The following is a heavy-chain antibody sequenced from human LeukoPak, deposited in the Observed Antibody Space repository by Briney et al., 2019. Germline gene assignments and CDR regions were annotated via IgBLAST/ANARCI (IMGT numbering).Heavy chain of an antibody. CDR1: GGGISSGSYD. V-gene: IGHV4-39*01. CDR2: IYLNGST. CDR3: ARHQVNGDFDY. J-gene: IGHJ4*02. D-gene: IGHD2-8*01. Sequence: SGTLSLTCTVSGGGISSGSYDWGWVRQPPGEGLEWVGSIYLNGSTYYHPSLKSRVTISVDTPKNQSSLKPSSVTAADTAVYYCARHQVNGDFDYWGQGTLVTVSS.